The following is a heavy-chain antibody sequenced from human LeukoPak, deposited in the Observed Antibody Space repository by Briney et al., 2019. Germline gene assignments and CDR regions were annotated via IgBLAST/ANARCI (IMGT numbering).Heavy chain of an antibody. CDR1: GGTFSSYA. V-gene: IGHV1-69*01. CDR2: IIPIFGTA. CDR3: ASSDYGARGDAFDI. D-gene: IGHD4-17*01. J-gene: IGHJ3*02. Sequence: KVSCKASGGTFSSYAISWVRQAPGQGLEWMGGIIPIFGTANYAQKFQGRVTITADESTSTAYMELSSLRSEDTAVYYCASSDYGARGDAFDIWGQGTMVTVSS.